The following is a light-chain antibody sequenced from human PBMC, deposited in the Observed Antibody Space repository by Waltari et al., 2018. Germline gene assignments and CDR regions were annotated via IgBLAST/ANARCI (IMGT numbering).Light chain of an antibody. V-gene: IGKV2-28*01. CDR1: QSLRHLNGYNY. CDR2: LGS. J-gene: IGKJ2*01. CDR3: MQARQTPFT. Sequence: EIVMTQSPLSLPVTPGEPASIPCRFSQSLRHLNGYNYLDWYLQKPGQSPKLLIYLGSSRASGVPGRFSGSGSGTDFTLLINRVEADDVGVYYCMQARQTPFTFGQGTKLEI.